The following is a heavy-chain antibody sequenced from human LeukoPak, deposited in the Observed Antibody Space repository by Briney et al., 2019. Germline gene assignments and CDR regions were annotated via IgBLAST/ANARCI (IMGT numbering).Heavy chain of an antibody. CDR3: ARVGEGGKGFDY. CDR1: GFTFSSYD. V-gene: IGHV3-13*01. J-gene: IGHJ4*02. CDR2: IDTAGYT. D-gene: IGHD4-23*01. Sequence: GGSLRLSCAASGFTFSSYDMHWVRLTTGKGLEWVSAIDTAGYTYYPGSVKGRFTISRENAKNSLYLQMNSLRAGDTAVYYCARVGEGGKGFDYWGQGTLVTVSS.